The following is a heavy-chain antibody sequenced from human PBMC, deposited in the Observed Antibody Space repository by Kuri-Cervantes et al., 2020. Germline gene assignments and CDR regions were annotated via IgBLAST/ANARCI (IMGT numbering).Heavy chain of an antibody. D-gene: IGHD2-15*01. CDR3: ASYSKCWFDP. Sequence: SAKDSCKASGGTFSSSAISWVRQAPGQGLEWMGGIIPIFGTANYAQKFQGRVTITTDESTSTAYMELCSLRSEDTAVYYCASYSKCWFDPWGQGTLVTVSS. CDR2: IIPIFGTA. J-gene: IGHJ5*02. V-gene: IGHV1-69*05. CDR1: GGTFSSSA.